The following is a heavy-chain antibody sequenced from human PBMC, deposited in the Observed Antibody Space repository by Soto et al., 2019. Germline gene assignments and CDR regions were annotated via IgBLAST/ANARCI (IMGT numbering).Heavy chain of an antibody. CDR3: ASGGSGTSYYYYMAV. V-gene: IGHV1-8*01. Sequence: QVQLVQSGAEVKKPGASVKVSCQASGSTFTSYDINWVRQATGQGLEWLGWMNPSRGNTGYAGEFQGRITMTSNTSTSTADMELISLRPEDTAEYYCASGGSGTSYYYYMAVWGQGTTVTVSS. CDR1: GSTFTSYD. CDR2: MNPSRGNT. J-gene: IGHJ6*03. D-gene: IGHD6-25*01.